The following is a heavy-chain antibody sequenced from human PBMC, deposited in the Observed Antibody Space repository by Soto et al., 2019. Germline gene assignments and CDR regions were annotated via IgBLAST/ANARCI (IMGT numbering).Heavy chain of an antibody. V-gene: IGHV1-18*01. J-gene: IGHJ5*01. Sequence: QVHLVQSGAEVKKPGASVKVSCKASGYTFTSYGITWVRQAPGQGLEWMGWISAHNGNTDYAQKLQGRVIVTRDTSTSTASMALRSLRSDDTAVYYCARGRYGDSWGQGALVTVSS. CDR3: ARGRYGDS. D-gene: IGHD1-1*01. CDR2: ISAHNGNT. CDR1: GYTFTSYG.